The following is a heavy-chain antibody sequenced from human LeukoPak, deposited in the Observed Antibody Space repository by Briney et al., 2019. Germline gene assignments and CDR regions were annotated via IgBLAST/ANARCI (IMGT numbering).Heavy chain of an antibody. Sequence: GGSLRLSCAASGFTFSSYAMSWVRQAPGKGLEWVSAISGSGGSTYYADSVKGRFAISRDNSKNTLYLQMNSLRAEDTAVYYCAKDRARVGATLGGAFDIWGQGTMVTVSS. D-gene: IGHD1-26*01. CDR2: ISGSGGST. J-gene: IGHJ3*02. V-gene: IGHV3-23*01. CDR1: GFTFSSYA. CDR3: AKDRARVGATLGGAFDI.